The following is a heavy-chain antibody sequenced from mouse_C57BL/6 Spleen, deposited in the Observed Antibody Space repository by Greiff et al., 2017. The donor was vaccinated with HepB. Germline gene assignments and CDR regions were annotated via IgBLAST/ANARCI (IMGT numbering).Heavy chain of an antibody. Sequence: QVQLKESGPGLVAPSQSLSITCTVSGFSLTSYGVHWVRQPPGKGLEWLVVIWSDGSTTYNSALKSRLSISKDNSKSQVFLKMNILQTDDTAMYYCARQTTVVATEGYYAMDYWGQGTSVTVSS. J-gene: IGHJ4*01. CDR3: ARQTTVVATEGYYAMDY. V-gene: IGHV2-6-1*01. CDR2: IWSDGST. CDR1: GFSLTSYG. D-gene: IGHD1-1*01.